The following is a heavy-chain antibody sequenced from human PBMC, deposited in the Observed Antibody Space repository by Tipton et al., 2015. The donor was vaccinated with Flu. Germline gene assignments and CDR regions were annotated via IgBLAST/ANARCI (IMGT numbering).Heavy chain of an antibody. J-gene: IGHJ3*02. D-gene: IGHD3-22*01. Sequence: SLRLSCEASGFTFSSYSMNWVRQAPGKGLEWVSSISSSSSYIYYADSVKGRFTISRDNAKNSLYLQMNSLRAEDTAVYYCARASGGSGYYFDAFDIWGQGTMVTVSS. V-gene: IGHV3-21*04. CDR3: ARASGGSGYYFDAFDI. CDR1: GFTFSSYS. CDR2: ISSSSSYI.